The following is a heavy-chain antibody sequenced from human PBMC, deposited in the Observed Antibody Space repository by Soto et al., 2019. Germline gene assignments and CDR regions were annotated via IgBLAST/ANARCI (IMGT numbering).Heavy chain of an antibody. V-gene: IGHV1-3*01. CDR2: INAGNGNT. CDR3: ARGGSLYWYFDL. D-gene: IGHD1-26*01. J-gene: IGHJ2*01. Sequence: QVQLVQSGAEVKKPGASVKVSCKASGYTFTSYAMHWVRQAPGQSLEWMGWINAGNGNTKYSQKFQGRVTITRDTSASTAYMELSSLRSEDTAVYYCARGGSLYWYFDLWGRGTLLTVSS. CDR1: GYTFTSYA.